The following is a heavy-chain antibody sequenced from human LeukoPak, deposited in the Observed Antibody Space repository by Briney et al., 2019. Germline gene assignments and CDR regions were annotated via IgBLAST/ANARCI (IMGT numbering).Heavy chain of an antibody. CDR1: GGSISSSSYY. Sequence: SETLSLTCTVSGGSISSSSYYWGWIRQPPGKGLEWIGSIYYSGSTYYNPSLKSRVTISVDTSKNQFSLKLSSVTAADTAVYYCATSSGSYTRLDAFDIWGQGTMVTVSS. V-gene: IGHV4-39*07. CDR3: ATSSGSYTRLDAFDI. J-gene: IGHJ3*02. CDR2: IYYSGST. D-gene: IGHD3-10*01.